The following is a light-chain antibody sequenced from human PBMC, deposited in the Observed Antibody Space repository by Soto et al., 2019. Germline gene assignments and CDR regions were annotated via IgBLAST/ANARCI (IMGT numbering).Light chain of an antibody. V-gene: IGKV4-1*01. J-gene: IGKJ2*01. CDR3: QQYYSTPHT. CDR1: QSVLYSYNHKNY. Sequence: DIVMTQSPDSLAVSLGERATINCKSSQSVLYSYNHKNYLAWYQQKPGQPPKLLIYWASTRESGVPDRFSGSGSGTDFTLTISSLQAEDVAVYYCQQYYSTPHTFGQGTKLEIK. CDR2: WAS.